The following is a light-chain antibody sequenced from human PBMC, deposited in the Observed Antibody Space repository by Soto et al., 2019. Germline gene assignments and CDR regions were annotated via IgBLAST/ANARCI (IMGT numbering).Light chain of an antibody. CDR1: SSSIGTNS. Sequence: QSVLTQPPSASGTPGQRVTISCSGSSSSIGTNSVYWYQQLPGTAPKLLIYRNNQRPSGVPDRFSGSKSGTSASLAISGLRSEEVSEYYCEYWDGSRSGYVFGPGTKLNVL. V-gene: IGLV1-47*01. J-gene: IGLJ1*01. CDR2: RNN. CDR3: EYWDGSRSGYV.